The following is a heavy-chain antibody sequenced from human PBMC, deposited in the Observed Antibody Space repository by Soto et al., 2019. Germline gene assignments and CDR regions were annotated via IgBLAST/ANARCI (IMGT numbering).Heavy chain of an antibody. D-gene: IGHD6-19*01. CDR1: GFTFRDYA. Sequence: AQLLESGGDLVQPGGSLRLSCAASGFTFRDYAMNWVRQAPGKGLEWVADISGNGNSARHADSVKGRFTISRDNSQNTLYLQMNSLRVDDTAIYYCGKERRGSGWSVCNFWGQGTLVTVSS. J-gene: IGHJ4*02. CDR3: GKERRGSGWSVCNF. V-gene: IGHV3-23*01. CDR2: ISGNGNSA.